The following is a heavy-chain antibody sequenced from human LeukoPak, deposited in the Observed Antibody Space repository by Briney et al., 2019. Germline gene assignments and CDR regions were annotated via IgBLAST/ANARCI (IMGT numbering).Heavy chain of an antibody. Sequence: GMSLRLSCRTSGFTFDKYAIHWVRQAPGRGLEWVSGISWNSGSLAYADSVRGRFAISRDNAESSVDLELNSLRPEDSAVYYCVKDTSGFWGGRFEYWGRGTLVTVSA. V-gene: IGHV3-9*01. CDR2: ISWNSGSL. CDR1: GFTFDKYA. CDR3: VKDTSGFWGGRFEY. J-gene: IGHJ4*02. D-gene: IGHD3-16*01.